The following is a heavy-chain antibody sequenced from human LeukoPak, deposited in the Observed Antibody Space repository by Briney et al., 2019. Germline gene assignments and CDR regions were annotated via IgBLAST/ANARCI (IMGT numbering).Heavy chain of an antibody. CDR1: GYIFNTYA. Sequence: ASVKVSCKASGYIFNTYAITWVRQAPGQGLECMGWISAYNGHSNYAQKLQGRVTMTTDTSTNTVYVELRSLKPDGTAVYYCARTARYSMDVWGQGTTVTVSS. D-gene: IGHD5-18*01. CDR3: ARTARYSMDV. J-gene: IGHJ6*02. V-gene: IGHV1-18*01. CDR2: ISAYNGHS.